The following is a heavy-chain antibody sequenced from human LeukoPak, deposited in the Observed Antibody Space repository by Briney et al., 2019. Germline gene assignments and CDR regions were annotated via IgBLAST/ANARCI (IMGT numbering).Heavy chain of an antibody. D-gene: IGHD6-19*01. J-gene: IGHJ6*02. CDR1: GFTFSSYA. CDR2: ISYDGSNK. CDR3: ARDFKDMAVAGSYYYGMDV. V-gene: IGHV3-30-3*01. Sequence: GGSLRLSCAASGFTFSSYAMHWVRQAPGKGLEWVAVISYDGSNKYYADSVKGRFTISRDNSKNTLYLQMNSLRAEDTAVYYCARDFKDMAVAGSYYYGMDVWGQGTTVTVSS.